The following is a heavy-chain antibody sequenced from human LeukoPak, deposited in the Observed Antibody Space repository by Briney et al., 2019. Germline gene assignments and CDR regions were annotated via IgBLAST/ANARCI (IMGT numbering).Heavy chain of an antibody. CDR2: IYWDDDK. J-gene: IGHJ4*02. CDR3: AHREVRLDYFDH. V-gene: IGHV2-5*02. D-gene: IGHD3-9*01. Sequence: SGPTLVNPTQTLTLTCTFSGFSLTTSGVSLGWIRQPPGKALEWLALIYWDDDKRYSPSLKSRLTITKDTSKNQVVLTMTNMDPVDTATYYCAHREVRLDYFDHWGQGTLVTVSS. CDR1: GFSLTTSGVS.